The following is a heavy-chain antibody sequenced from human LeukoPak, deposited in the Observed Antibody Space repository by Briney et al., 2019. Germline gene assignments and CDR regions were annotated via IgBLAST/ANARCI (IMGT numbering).Heavy chain of an antibody. CDR2: IYYSGYT. CDR1: GGSISSYY. V-gene: IGHV4-59*12. J-gene: IGHJ5*02. D-gene: IGHD6-19*01. Sequence: SETLSLTCTVSGGSISSYYWSWIRQPPGKGLEWIGDIYYSGYTNYNPSLKSRVTISVDTSKNQFSLKLSSVTAADTAVYYCARRRVLSSGWTKMNWFDPWGQGTLVTVSS. CDR3: ARRRVLSSGWTKMNWFDP.